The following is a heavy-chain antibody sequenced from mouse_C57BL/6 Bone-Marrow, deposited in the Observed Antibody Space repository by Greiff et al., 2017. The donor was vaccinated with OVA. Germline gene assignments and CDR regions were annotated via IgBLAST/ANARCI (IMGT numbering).Heavy chain of an antibody. CDR3: ARITTGAY. J-gene: IGHJ3*01. CDR2: INPYNGGT. V-gene: IGHV1-19*01. CDR1: GYTFTDYY. D-gene: IGHD1-1*01. Sequence: VEPGASVKMSCKASGYTFTDYYMNWVKQSHGKSLEWIGVINPYNGGTSYNQKFKGKATLTVDKSSSTAYMELNSLTSEDSAVYYCARITTGAYWGQGTLVTVSA.